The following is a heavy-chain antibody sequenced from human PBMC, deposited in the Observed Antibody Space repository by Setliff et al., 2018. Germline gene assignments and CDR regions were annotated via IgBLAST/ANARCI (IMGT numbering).Heavy chain of an antibody. CDR2: IYQNGIT. CDR3: ARENGYCSGGACYFMLDS. D-gene: IGHD2-15*01. CDR1: GASISTTYYY. Sequence: SETLSLTCSVSGASISTTYYYWDWIRQSPEKGLEWIGTIYQNGITYYIPSLKSRVTISVDTSQNQFSLKLSSVTAADTAVYYCARENGYCSGGACYFMLDSWGQGTLVTVSS. V-gene: IGHV4-39*07. J-gene: IGHJ4*02.